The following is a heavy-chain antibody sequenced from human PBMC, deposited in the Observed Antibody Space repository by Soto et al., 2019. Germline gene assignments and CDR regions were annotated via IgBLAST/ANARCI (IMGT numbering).Heavy chain of an antibody. J-gene: IGHJ5*02. V-gene: IGHV1-2*02. CDR3: ARGGSNSGPATSWFDP. CDR2: INPNSGGT. CDR1: GYTFTGYY. D-gene: IGHD3-16*01. Sequence: GASVKVSCKASGYTFTGYYMHWVRQAPAQGLEWMGWINPNSGGTNYAQKFQGRVTMTRDTSISTAYMELSRLRSDDTAVYYCARGGSNSGPATSWFDPWGQGTLVTVSS.